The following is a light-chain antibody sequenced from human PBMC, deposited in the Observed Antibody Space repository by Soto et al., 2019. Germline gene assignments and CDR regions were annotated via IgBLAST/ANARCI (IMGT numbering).Light chain of an antibody. J-gene: IGLJ2*01. V-gene: IGLV2-14*01. CDR1: SSDVGGYDY. CDR3: TAYTTTATPVV. Sequence: QSALTQPASVSGSPGQSITISCTGTSSDVGGYDYVSWFQQHPGKVPKLIIYEVNNRPSGVSNRFSGSKSGNTASLTISGLQPEEEADYYCTAYTTTATPVVFGGGTKLTVL. CDR2: EVN.